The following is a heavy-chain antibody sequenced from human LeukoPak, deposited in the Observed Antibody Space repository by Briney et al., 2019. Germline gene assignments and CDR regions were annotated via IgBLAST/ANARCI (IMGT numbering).Heavy chain of an antibody. CDR3: ASGYGDYVDY. CDR2: INSDGSIT. V-gene: IGHV3-74*01. J-gene: IGHJ4*02. Sequence: GGSLRLSCAASGFTFSSYWMHWVRHAPGKGLMWVSRINSDGSITNYADSVKGRFTVSRDNAKNTLYLQMSSLRAEDTAVYYCASGYGDYVDYWGQGTLVTVSS. D-gene: IGHD4-17*01. CDR1: GFTFSSYW.